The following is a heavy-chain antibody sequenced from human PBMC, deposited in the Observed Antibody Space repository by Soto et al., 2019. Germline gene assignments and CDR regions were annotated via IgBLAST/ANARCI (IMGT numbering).Heavy chain of an antibody. CDR2: INHSGST. CDR1: GGSLSGYY. Sequence: SETLSLTCAVYGGSLSGYYWSWIRQPPGKGLEWIGEINHSGSTNYNPSLKSRVTISVDTSKNQFSLKLSSVTAADTAVYYCARGGAMIVVVDEYFQNWGQGTLVTVSS. D-gene: IGHD3-22*01. V-gene: IGHV4-34*01. J-gene: IGHJ1*01. CDR3: ARGGAMIVVVDEYFQN.